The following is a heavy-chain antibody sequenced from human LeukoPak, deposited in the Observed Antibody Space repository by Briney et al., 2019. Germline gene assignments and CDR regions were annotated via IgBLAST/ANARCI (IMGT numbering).Heavy chain of an antibody. Sequence: SETLSLTCTVSGDSISSSSYYWGWIRQPPGKGLEWIGSTYYSGSTYYNPSLKSRVTISVDTSKNQFSLKLSSVTAADTAVYYCARHERATKFDYWGQGTLVIVSS. CDR2: TYYSGST. D-gene: IGHD1-26*01. CDR3: ARHERATKFDY. J-gene: IGHJ4*02. V-gene: IGHV4-39*01. CDR1: GDSISSSSYY.